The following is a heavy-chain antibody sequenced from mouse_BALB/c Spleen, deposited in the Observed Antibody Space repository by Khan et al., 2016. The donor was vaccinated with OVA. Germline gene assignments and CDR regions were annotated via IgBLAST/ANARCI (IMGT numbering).Heavy chain of an antibody. V-gene: IGHV3-2*02. J-gene: IGHJ2*01. Sequence: EVKLLESGPGLVKPSQSLSLTCTVTGYSITSGYGWNWIRQFPGNKLEWMGYISYSGSTNYNPSLKSRISITRATSKNQFFLQLNTVNTEDTATYYCARTARIKYWGQGTTLTVSS. D-gene: IGHD1-2*01. CDR3: ARTARIKY. CDR1: GYSITSGYG. CDR2: ISYSGST.